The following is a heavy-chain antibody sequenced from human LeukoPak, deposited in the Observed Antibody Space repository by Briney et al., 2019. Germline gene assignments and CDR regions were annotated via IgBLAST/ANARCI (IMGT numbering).Heavy chain of an antibody. CDR2: IHPGSGDK. CDR1: GYTFTDHY. Sequence: ASVTVSYKALGYTFTDHYFHWLRPAPGQGLEWMGWIHPGSGDKNYEQKFQGRDSLTRDTSISTAYLELSSRTPADPAALSCCGDHNWGPDYWGQGTLVSVSS. D-gene: IGHD7-27*01. CDR3: CGDHNWGPDY. J-gene: IGHJ4*02. V-gene: IGHV1-2*02.